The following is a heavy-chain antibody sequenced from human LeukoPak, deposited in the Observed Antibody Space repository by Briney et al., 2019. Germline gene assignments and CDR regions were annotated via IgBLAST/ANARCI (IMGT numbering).Heavy chain of an antibody. CDR2: IYTSGST. CDR1: GGSMSSDNFY. Sequence: SETLSLTCTVSGGSMSSDNFYWSWIRQPAGEGLEWTGRIYTSGSTNYNPSLKSRVTISLDTSKNQFSLKLSFVTAADTAVYYCAREDFWSASYNGWFDPWGQGTLVTVSS. V-gene: IGHV4-61*02. J-gene: IGHJ5*02. D-gene: IGHD3-3*01. CDR3: AREDFWSASYNGWFDP.